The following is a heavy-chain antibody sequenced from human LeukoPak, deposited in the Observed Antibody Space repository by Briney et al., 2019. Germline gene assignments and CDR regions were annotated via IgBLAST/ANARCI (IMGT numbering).Heavy chain of an antibody. Sequence: PGGSLRLSCAASGFTFSSYSTNWVRQAPGKGLEWVSSISSSSSYIYYADSVKGRFTISRDNAKNSLYLQMNSLRAEDTAVYYCARVQYYYDSSGYYYVLPSDAFDIWGQGTMVTVSS. CDR1: GFTFSSYS. CDR3: ARVQYYYDSSGYYYVLPSDAFDI. J-gene: IGHJ3*02. D-gene: IGHD3-22*01. CDR2: ISSSSSYI. V-gene: IGHV3-21*01.